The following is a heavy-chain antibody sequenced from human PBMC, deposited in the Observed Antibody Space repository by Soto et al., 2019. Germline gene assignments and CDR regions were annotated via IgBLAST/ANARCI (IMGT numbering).Heavy chain of an antibody. J-gene: IGHJ5*02. CDR3: ARGQRRAMVRGNWFDP. Sequence: SETLSLTCAFYGGSFSGYYWSWIRQPPGKGLEWIGEINHSGSTNYNPSLKSRVTISVDTSKNQFSLKLSSVTAADTAVYYCARGQRRAMVRGNWFDPWGQGTLVTVSS. V-gene: IGHV4-34*01. CDR2: INHSGST. CDR1: GGSFSGYY. D-gene: IGHD3-10*01.